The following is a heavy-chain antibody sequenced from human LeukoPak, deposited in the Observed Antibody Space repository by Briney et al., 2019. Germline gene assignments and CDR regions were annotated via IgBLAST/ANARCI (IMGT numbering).Heavy chain of an antibody. D-gene: IGHD3-22*01. CDR2: IIPIFGTA. CDR1: GGTFSSYA. J-gene: IGHJ4*02. V-gene: IGHV1-69*05. CDR3: ASPYDSSGYINFDY. Sequence: ASVKVSCKASGGTFSSYAISWVRQAPGQGLEWMGGIIPIFGTANYAQKFQGRVTITTDESTSTAYMELSSLRSEDTAVYYCASPYDSSGYINFDYWGQGTLVTVSS.